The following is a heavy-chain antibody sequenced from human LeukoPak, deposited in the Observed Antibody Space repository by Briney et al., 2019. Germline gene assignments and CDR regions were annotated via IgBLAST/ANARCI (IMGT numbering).Heavy chain of an antibody. CDR2: IHYSGSS. CDR3: ARDAYGSGAYYFDY. CDR1: GDSISSSIYY. Sequence: PSETLSLTCTVSGDSISSSIYYWGWIRQPPGRGLERIGSIHYSGSSYYNPSLKSRATISVATSKNQFSLKLSSVTAADTAVYYCARDAYGSGAYYFDYWGQGTLVTVSS. J-gene: IGHJ4*02. V-gene: IGHV4-39*07. D-gene: IGHD3-10*01.